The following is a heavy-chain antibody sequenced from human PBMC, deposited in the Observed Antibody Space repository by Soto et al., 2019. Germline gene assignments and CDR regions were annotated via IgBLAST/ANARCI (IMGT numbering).Heavy chain of an antibody. Sequence: SETLSLTCTVSGGSISSYYWSWIRQPPGKGLEWIGYIYYSGSTNYNPSLKSRVTISVDTSKNQFSLKLSSVTAADTAVYYCSRYLRAAAGFYYYWGRGSLDIVSS. D-gene: IGHD6-13*01. CDR1: GGSISSYY. CDR2: IYYSGST. V-gene: IGHV4-59*01. J-gene: IGHJ4*02. CDR3: SRYLRAAAGFYYY.